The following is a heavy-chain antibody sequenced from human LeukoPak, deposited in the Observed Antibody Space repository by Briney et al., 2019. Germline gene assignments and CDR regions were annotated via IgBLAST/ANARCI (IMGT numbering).Heavy chain of an antibody. D-gene: IGHD6-13*01. CDR3: ARDYSSSWYGYAFDI. CDR1: GFTFSSYA. Sequence: GGSLRLSCAASGFTFSSYAMHWVRQAPGKGLEWVSSTSSSSSYIYYADSVKGRFTISRDNAKNSLYLQMNSLRAEDTAVYYCARDYSSSWYGYAFDIWGQGTMVTVSS. J-gene: IGHJ3*02. V-gene: IGHV3-21*01. CDR2: TSSSSSYI.